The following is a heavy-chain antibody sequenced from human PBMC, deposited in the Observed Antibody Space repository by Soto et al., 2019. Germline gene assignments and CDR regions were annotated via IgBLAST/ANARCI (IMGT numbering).Heavy chain of an antibody. CDR3: ASSGYYYGF. CDR1: GFTFSSYA. Sequence: EVQLLESGGGLVQPGGSLRLSCVASGFTFSSYAMSWVRQPPGKGLEWVSAISASGSSTYYADSVKGRFTISRDNSKNTLFLQMNSLRAEDTALYYCASSGYYYGFWGQGNLVTVSS. J-gene: IGHJ4*02. CDR2: ISASGSST. V-gene: IGHV3-23*01. D-gene: IGHD3-22*01.